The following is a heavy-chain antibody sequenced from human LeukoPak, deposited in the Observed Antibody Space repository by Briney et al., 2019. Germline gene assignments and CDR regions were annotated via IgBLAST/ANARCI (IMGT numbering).Heavy chain of an antibody. CDR2: IKQDGSEK. V-gene: IGHV3-7*01. D-gene: IGHD4-11*01. CDR3: ARGYGNYGY. J-gene: IGHJ4*02. CDR1: GFTFIRYW. Sequence: GGSLRLSCAASGFTFIRYWMGWVRQAPGKGLEWVANIKQDGSEKYYVDSVKGQFTISRDNAKNSLYLQMNSLRAEDTAVYYCARGYGNYGYWGQGTLVTVSS.